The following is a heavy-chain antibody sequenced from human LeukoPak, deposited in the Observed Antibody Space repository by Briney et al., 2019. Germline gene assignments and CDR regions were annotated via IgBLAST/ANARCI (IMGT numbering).Heavy chain of an antibody. Sequence: GGSLRLSCAASGFTFSSYAMSWVCQAPGKGLEWVSAISGSGGSTYYADSVKGRFTISRDNSKNTLYLQMNSLRAEDTAVYYCTRDRRRGYSSSWSAFDIWGQGTMVSVSS. CDR1: GFTFSSYA. CDR3: TRDRRRGYSSSWSAFDI. V-gene: IGHV3-23*01. CDR2: ISGSGGST. J-gene: IGHJ3*02. D-gene: IGHD6-13*01.